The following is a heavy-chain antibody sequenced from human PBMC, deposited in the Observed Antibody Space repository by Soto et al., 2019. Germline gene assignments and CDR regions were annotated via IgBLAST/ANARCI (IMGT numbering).Heavy chain of an antibody. CDR3: ARAVRDYSDQPAFDI. Sequence: GGSLRLSCAASGFTFSSYWMHWVRQAPGKGLVWVSRINSDGSSTNYADSVKGRFTISRDNAKTTLYMQMNSLRAEDTAVYYCARAVRDYSDQPAFDIWGQGTMVTVSS. CDR1: GFTFSSYW. CDR2: INSDGSST. V-gene: IGHV3-74*01. J-gene: IGHJ3*02. D-gene: IGHD4-17*01.